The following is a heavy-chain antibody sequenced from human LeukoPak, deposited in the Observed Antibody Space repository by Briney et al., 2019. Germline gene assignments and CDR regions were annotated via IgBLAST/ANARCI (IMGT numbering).Heavy chain of an antibody. V-gene: IGHV4-59*12. CDR3: ARGGVGATWFDP. D-gene: IGHD1-26*01. CDR1: GGSISTYY. CDR2: IYYSGNT. J-gene: IGHJ5*02. Sequence: PSETLSLTCTVSGGSISTYYWSWVRQPPGKGLEWIGYIYYSGNTNYNPSLESRITISVDKSKNQFSLKLSSVTAADTAVYYCARGGVGATWFDPWGQGTLVTVSS.